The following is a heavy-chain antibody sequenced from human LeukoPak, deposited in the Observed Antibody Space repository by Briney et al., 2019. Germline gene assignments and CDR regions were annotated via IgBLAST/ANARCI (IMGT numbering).Heavy chain of an antibody. J-gene: IGHJ4*02. Sequence: PGGSLRLSCAASGFTFSDYYMSWIRQAPGKGLEWVSYISSSSSYTNYADSVKGRFTISRDNAKNSLYLQMNSLRAEDTAVYYCARDLGRRDGYNYLDYWGQGTLVTVSS. CDR2: ISSSSSYT. CDR3: ARDLGRRDGYNYLDY. CDR1: GFTFSDYY. D-gene: IGHD5-24*01. V-gene: IGHV3-11*06.